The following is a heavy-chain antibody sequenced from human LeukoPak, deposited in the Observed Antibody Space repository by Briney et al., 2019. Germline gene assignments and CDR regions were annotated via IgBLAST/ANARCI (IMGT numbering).Heavy chain of an antibody. CDR3: ARGYYDILTGYRGAFDI. Sequence: PSETLSLTCAVYGGSFSGYYWSWIRQPPGKGLEWIGEINHSGSTNYNPSLKSRVTISVDTSKNQFSLKLSSVTAADTAVYYCARGYYDILTGYRGAFDIWGQGTMVTVSS. D-gene: IGHD3-9*01. J-gene: IGHJ3*02. CDR2: INHSGST. V-gene: IGHV4-34*01. CDR1: GGSFSGYY.